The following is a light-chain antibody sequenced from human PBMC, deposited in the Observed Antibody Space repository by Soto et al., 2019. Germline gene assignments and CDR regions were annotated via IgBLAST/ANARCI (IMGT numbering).Light chain of an antibody. CDR1: QGISTS. J-gene: IGKJ1*01. CDR2: SAS. CDR3: QQDYRYPWT. V-gene: IGKV1-16*02. Sequence: DIQMTQSPSSVSASVGDRVTITCRASQGISTSLGWYQQKPGKAPKSLIYSASSLQSGVPSKFSGVGSGTEFTLTITDMQPDDFATYYCQQDYRYPWTFGQGTKVEI.